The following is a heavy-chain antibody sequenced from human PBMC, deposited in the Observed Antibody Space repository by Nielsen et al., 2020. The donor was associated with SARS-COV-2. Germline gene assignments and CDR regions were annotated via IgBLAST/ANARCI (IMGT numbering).Heavy chain of an antibody. V-gene: IGHV3-23*01. CDR1: GFTFSSYA. Sequence: GGSLRLSCAASGFTFSSYAMTWVRQAPGKGLEWVSTIGGSGGDTFYADSVKGRFTISRDNSKKTLYLQMNSLRTEDTAVYYCASSDDIIVVPPLDSWGQGTLVTVSS. D-gene: IGHD2-2*01. CDR3: ASSDDIIVVPPLDS. CDR2: IGGSGGDT. J-gene: IGHJ4*02.